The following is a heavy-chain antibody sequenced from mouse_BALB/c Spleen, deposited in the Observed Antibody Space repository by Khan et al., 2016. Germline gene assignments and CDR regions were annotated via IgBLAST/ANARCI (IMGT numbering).Heavy chain of an antibody. V-gene: IGHV9-1*02. CDR3: ARYRYYYGSSRYFDG. D-gene: IGHD1-1*01. CDR1: GYTFTNYG. J-gene: IGHJ1*01. CDR2: INTYSGES. Sequence: QIQLVQSGPELKRPGKTVKISCKASGYTFTNYGINWVKQAPGKGLKWMGWINTYSGESTYADDFKGRFAFSLETSANTAYLQINNLKNEDMATYYCARYRYYYGSSRYFDGWGAGTTVTVAS.